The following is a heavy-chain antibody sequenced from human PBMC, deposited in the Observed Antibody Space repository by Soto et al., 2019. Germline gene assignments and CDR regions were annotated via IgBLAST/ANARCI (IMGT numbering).Heavy chain of an antibody. CDR3: AKNGYDYIRGSYRVLGAFDI. Sequence: EVQLLESGGGLVQPGGSLRLSCAASGFTFSSYAMSWVRQAPGKGLEWVSAISGSGGSTYYADSVKGRFTISRDNSKNTMYLQMNSLRAEDTAVYYCAKNGYDYIRGSYRVLGAFDIWGQGTMVTVSS. V-gene: IGHV3-23*01. CDR1: GFTFSSYA. D-gene: IGHD3-16*01. CDR2: ISGSGGST. J-gene: IGHJ3*02.